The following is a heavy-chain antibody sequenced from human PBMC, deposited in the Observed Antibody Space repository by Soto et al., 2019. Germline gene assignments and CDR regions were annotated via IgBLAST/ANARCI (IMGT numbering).Heavy chain of an antibody. CDR2: IYYSGST. Sequence: SETLSLTCTVSGGSISSSSYYWGWIRQPPGKGLEWIGSIYYSGSTYYNPSLKSRVTISVDTSKNQFSLKLSSVTAADTAVYYCARPGNSWTSGGAFDIWGQGTMVTVSS. V-gene: IGHV4-39*01. CDR3: ARPGNSWTSGGAFDI. CDR1: GGSISSSSYY. D-gene: IGHD1-1*01. J-gene: IGHJ3*02.